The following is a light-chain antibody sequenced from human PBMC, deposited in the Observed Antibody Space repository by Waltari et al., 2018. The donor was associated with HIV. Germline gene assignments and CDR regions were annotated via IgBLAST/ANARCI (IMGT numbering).Light chain of an antibody. V-gene: IGLV1-44*01. Sequence: QSVLTQAPSASGTPGQRVIISCSGSSSNIGRNTVSWYQQLPGTAPKLPIFSDNRRPSGIPERFSGSKSGTSASLAISGLQIEDEGDYFCATWDGSLNGVFGGGTKLTVL. CDR3: ATWDGSLNGV. CDR2: SDN. J-gene: IGLJ3*02. CDR1: SSNIGRNT.